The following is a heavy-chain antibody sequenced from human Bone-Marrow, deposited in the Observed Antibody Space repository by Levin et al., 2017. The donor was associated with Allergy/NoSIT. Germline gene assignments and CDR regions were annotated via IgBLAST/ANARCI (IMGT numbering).Heavy chain of an antibody. CDR1: GFTFSDYP. CDR2: ISYNENNK. D-gene: IGHD3-9*01. V-gene: IGHV3-30*04. J-gene: IGHJ4*02. CDR3: ARGPFLTGPDF. Sequence: GESLKISCVASGFTFSDYPLHWVRQAPGKGLEWVSVISYNENNKHYADSVKGRFTISRENSKNAVYLQMDSLRTDDTAVYYCARGPFLTGPDFWGQGTLVTVSS.